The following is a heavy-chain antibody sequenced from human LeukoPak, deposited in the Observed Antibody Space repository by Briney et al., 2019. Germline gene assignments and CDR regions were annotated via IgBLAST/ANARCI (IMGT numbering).Heavy chain of an antibody. V-gene: IGHV3-64*01. CDR2: ISSNGGST. CDR3: ARVYSGYGGTPFDY. CDR1: GFTFSSYA. J-gene: IGHJ4*02. D-gene: IGHD5-12*01. Sequence: GGSLRLSCAASGFTFSSYAMHWVRQAPGKGLEYVSAISSNGGSTYYANSVKGRFTISRDNSKNTLYLPMGSLRAEDMAVYYCARVYSGYGGTPFDYWGQGTLVTVSS.